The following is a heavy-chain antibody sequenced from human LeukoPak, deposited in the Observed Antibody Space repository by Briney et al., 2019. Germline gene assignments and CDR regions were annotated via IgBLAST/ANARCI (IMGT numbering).Heavy chain of an antibody. D-gene: IGHD5-18*01. J-gene: IGHJ4*02. V-gene: IGHV3-11*01. CDR1: GFTFSDYY. CDR2: ISSSGSTI. Sequence: GGSLRLSCAASGFTFSDYYMSWIRQAPGKGLEWVSYISSSGSTIYYADSVRGRFTISRGNAKNSLYLQMNSLRAEDTAVYYCARALGYSYEIGFDYWGQGTLVTVSS. CDR3: ARALGYSYEIGFDY.